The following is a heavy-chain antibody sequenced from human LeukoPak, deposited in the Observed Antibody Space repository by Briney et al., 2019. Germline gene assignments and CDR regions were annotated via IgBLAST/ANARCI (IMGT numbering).Heavy chain of an antibody. D-gene: IGHD6-19*01. J-gene: IGHJ3*02. CDR2: IKQDGSEK. CDR3: ARDVAVAGFAFDI. Sequence: GGSLRLSCAASGFAFSSYWMSWVRQAPGKGLEWVANIKQDGSEKYYVDSVKGRFTISRDNAKNSLYLQMNSLRAEDTAVYYRARDVAVAGFAFDIWGQGTMVTVSS. CDR1: GFAFSSYW. V-gene: IGHV3-7*01.